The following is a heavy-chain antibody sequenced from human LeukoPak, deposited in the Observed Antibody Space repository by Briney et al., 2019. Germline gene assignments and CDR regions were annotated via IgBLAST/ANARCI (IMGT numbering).Heavy chain of an antibody. CDR1: DGSFSGYY. CDR2: INHSGST. V-gene: IGHV4-34*01. Sequence: PSETLSLTCAVYDGSFSGYYWSWIRQPPGRGLEWIGEINHSGSTNYNPSLKSRVTISVDTSKNQFSLKLSSVTAADTAVYYCARDRMAAAGRSYYYYGMDVWGQGTTVTVSS. J-gene: IGHJ6*02. CDR3: ARDRMAAAGRSYYYYGMDV. D-gene: IGHD6-13*01.